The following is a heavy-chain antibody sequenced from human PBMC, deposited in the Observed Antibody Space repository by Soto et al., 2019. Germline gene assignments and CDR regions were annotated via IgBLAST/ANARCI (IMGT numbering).Heavy chain of an antibody. V-gene: IGHV1-18*04. CDR2: ISAYNGNT. CDR1: GYTSTSYG. J-gene: IGHJ6*02. Sequence: ASVKVSCKASGYTSTSYGISWVRQAPGQGLEWMGWISAYNGNTNYVQKLQGRVTMTTDTSTSTAYMELRSLRSDDTAVYYCARDVVVPATTYYYYGMDVWGQGTTVTVSS. CDR3: ARDVVVPATTYYYYGMDV. D-gene: IGHD2-2*01.